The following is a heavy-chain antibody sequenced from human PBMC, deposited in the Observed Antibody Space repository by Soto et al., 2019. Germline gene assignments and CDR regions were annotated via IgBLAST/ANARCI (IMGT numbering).Heavy chain of an antibody. V-gene: IGHV3-30-3*01. Sequence: QVQLVESGGGVVQPGRSLRLSCAASGFTFSSYAMHWVRQAPGKGLEWVAVISYDGSNKYYADSVKGRFTISRDNSKNTLYLQMNSLRAEDTAVYYCARPIQSREGKQTKTAPYYYYGMDVWGQGTTVTVSS. J-gene: IGHJ6*02. D-gene: IGHD1-26*01. CDR1: GFTFSSYA. CDR2: ISYDGSNK. CDR3: ARPIQSREGKQTKTAPYYYYGMDV.